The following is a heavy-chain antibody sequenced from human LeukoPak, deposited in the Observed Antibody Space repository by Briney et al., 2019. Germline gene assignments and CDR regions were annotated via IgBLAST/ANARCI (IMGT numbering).Heavy chain of an antibody. CDR2: LNTNTRNP. Sequence: GWLNTNTRNPTYAQGFTGRFVFSLDTSLSTAYLQISSLKAEDTAVYYCARDKYQLPYEIDYWGQGTLVTVSS. J-gene: IGHJ4*02. V-gene: IGHV7-4-1*02. D-gene: IGHD2-2*01. CDR3: ARDKYQLPYEIDY.